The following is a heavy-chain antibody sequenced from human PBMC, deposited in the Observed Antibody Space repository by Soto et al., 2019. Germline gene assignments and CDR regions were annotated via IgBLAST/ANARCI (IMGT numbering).Heavy chain of an antibody. J-gene: IGHJ4*02. CDR2: IYYSGST. Sequence: QVQLQESGPGLVKPSQTLSLTCTVSGGSISSGGYYWSWIRQHPGKGLEWIGYIYYSGSTYYNPALKSRVTISVDTSKNQFSLKLSSVTAADTAVYYCARVGYCSSTSCYVQGGVDYWGQGTLVTVSS. V-gene: IGHV4-31*03. CDR3: ARVGYCSSTSCYVQGGVDY. D-gene: IGHD2-2*01. CDR1: GGSISSGGYY.